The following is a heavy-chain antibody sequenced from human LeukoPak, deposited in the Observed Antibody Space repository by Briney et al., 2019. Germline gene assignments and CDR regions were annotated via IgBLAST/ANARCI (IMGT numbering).Heavy chain of an antibody. J-gene: IGHJ5*02. V-gene: IGHV1-18*01. CDR2: ISAYNGNT. CDR3: ARDLLVVTNGPNWFDP. Sequence: AASVKVSCKASGYTFISYGISWVRQAPGQGLEWMGWISAYNGNTNYAQKLQGRVTMTTDTSTSTAYMELRSLRSDDTAVYYCARDLLVVTNGPNWFDPWGQGTLVTVSS. CDR1: GYTFISYG. D-gene: IGHD4-23*01.